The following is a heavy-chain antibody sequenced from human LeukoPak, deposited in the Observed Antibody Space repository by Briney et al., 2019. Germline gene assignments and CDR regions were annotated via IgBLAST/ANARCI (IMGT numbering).Heavy chain of an antibody. CDR2: IKSKPDGETT. Sequence: GGSLRLSCAASGFTFSNAWMNWVRQAPGKGQEWVGRIKSKPDGETTEYAAPVKGRFTISRDDSKNMVYVQMNSLKTEDTAVYYCATGRDFDLWGRGTLVTVSS. CDR3: ATGRDFDL. J-gene: IGHJ2*01. V-gene: IGHV3-15*01. CDR1: GFTFSNAW.